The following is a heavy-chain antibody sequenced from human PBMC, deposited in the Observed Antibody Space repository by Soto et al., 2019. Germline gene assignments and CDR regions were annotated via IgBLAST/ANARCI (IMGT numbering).Heavy chain of an antibody. CDR2: IYYSGST. D-gene: IGHD2-15*01. CDR3: ARPEGYCSGGSCYPEYFQH. J-gene: IGHJ1*01. CDR1: GGSISSSSYY. Sequence: QLQLQESGPGLVKPSETLSLTCTVSGGSISSSSYYWGWIRQPPGKGLEWIGSIYYSGSTYYNPSLKSRVTISVDTSKNQFSLKLSSVTAADTAVYYCARPEGYCSGGSCYPEYFQHWARAPWSPSPQ. V-gene: IGHV4-39*01.